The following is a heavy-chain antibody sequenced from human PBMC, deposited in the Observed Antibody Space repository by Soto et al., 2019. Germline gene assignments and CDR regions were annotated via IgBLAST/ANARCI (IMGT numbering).Heavy chain of an antibody. CDR2: ISAYNGNT. D-gene: IGHD2-21*02. CDR3: ARDRGSYIVVVTAIRLDAFDI. Sequence: ASVKVSCKASGSTFTSYGISWVRQAPGQGLEWMGWISAYNGNTNYAQKLQGRVTMTTDTSTSTAYMELRSLRSDDTAVYYCARDRGSYIVVVTAIRLDAFDIWGQGTMVTVSS. CDR1: GSTFTSYG. J-gene: IGHJ3*02. V-gene: IGHV1-18*01.